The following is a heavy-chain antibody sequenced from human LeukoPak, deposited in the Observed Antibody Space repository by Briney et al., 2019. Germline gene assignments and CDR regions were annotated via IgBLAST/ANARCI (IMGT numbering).Heavy chain of an antibody. J-gene: IGHJ6*02. CDR2: IYPGDSDT. V-gene: IGHV5-51*01. D-gene: IGHD5-18*01. Sequence: GESLKISCQGSGYSFTSYWIGWVRQMPGKGLEWMGIIYPGDSDTRYSPSFQGQVTISADKSISTAYLQWSSLKASDTAMYYCYVDIAMAPRYYYYGMDVWGQGTTVTVSS. CDR1: GYSFTSYW. CDR3: YVDIAMAPRYYYYGMDV.